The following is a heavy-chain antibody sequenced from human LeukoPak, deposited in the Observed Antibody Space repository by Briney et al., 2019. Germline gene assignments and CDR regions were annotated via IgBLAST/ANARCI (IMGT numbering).Heavy chain of an antibody. Sequence: GGSLRLSCAASGFTFSTYSMSWVRQAPGKGLEWVSSIYPSGGRTYYADSVKGRFTISRDNSKNTVYLQMSSLRVEDTAVYFCAKDEWPDDSWRFDYWGQGTLVSVSS. V-gene: IGHV3-23*01. CDR1: GFTFSTYS. D-gene: IGHD3-3*01. CDR3: AKDEWPDDSWRFDY. CDR2: IYPSGGRT. J-gene: IGHJ4*02.